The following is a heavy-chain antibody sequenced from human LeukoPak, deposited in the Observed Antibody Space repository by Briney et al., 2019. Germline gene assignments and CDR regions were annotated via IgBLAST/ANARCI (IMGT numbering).Heavy chain of an antibody. Sequence: GGSPRLSCAASGFTFSSYAMHWVRQAPGKGLEWVAVISYDGSNKYYADSVKGRFTISRDNSKNTLYLQMNSLRAEDTAVYYCARALYPTYYDFWSGYYTVGGYDYWGQGTLVTVSS. J-gene: IGHJ4*02. V-gene: IGHV3-30*01. CDR3: ARALYPTYYDFWSGYYTVGGYDY. CDR2: ISYDGSNK. D-gene: IGHD3-3*01. CDR1: GFTFSSYA.